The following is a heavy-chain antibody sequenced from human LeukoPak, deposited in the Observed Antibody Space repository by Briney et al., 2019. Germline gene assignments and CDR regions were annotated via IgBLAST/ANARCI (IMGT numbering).Heavy chain of an antibody. Sequence: GGSLRLSCAASGFTFSSYAMSWVRQAPGKGLVWVSAISGSGGSTYYADSVKGRFTISRDNSKNTLYLQMNSLRAEDTAVYYCAKESGYYGSGSYYSAGFFDYWGQGTLVTVSS. J-gene: IGHJ4*02. CDR1: GFTFSSYA. D-gene: IGHD3-10*01. CDR2: ISGSGGST. CDR3: AKESGYYGSGSYYSAGFFDY. V-gene: IGHV3-23*01.